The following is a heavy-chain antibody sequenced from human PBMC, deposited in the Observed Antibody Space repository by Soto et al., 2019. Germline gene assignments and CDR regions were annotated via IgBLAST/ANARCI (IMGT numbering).Heavy chain of an antibody. CDR2: ITKSGDT. CDR3: AKGLLGGRWYAAD. CDR1: GFTFGNCV. J-gene: IGHJ4*02. V-gene: IGHV3-23*01. D-gene: IGHD6-13*01. Sequence: PGGSLRLSCETSGFTFGNCVMTCVRQAPGKGLEWVSVITKSGDTDYADSVKGRFTISRDNSKNTVYLQMNSLRAEDTAVYYSAKGLLGGRWYAADWGQGTLVTVSS.